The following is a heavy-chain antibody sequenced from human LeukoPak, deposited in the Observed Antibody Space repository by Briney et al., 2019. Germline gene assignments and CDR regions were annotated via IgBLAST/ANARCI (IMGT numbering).Heavy chain of an antibody. J-gene: IGHJ5*02. V-gene: IGHV3-48*04. D-gene: IGHD2/OR15-2a*01. CDR2: ISSSSSTI. CDR3: ARDFSLPWFDP. CDR1: GFTFSSYS. Sequence: GGSLRLSCAASGFTFSSYSMNWVRQAPGKGLEWVSYISSSSSTIYYADSVKGRFTISRDNAKNSLYLQMNSLRAEDTAVYYCARDFSLPWFDPWGQGTLVTVSS.